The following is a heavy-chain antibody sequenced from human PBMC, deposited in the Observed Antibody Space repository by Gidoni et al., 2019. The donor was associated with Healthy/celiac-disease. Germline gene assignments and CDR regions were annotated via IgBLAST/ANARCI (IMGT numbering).Heavy chain of an antibody. D-gene: IGHD4-17*01. CDR2: IGTAGDT. Sequence: EVQLVESGGGWVQPGGSLRLSGAASGFTFSSYDLHWVRQATGKGLEWVSAIGTAGDTYYPGSVKGRFTISRENAKNSLYLQMNSLRAGDTAVYYCARAHYGGDAFDIWGQGTMVTVSS. CDR3: ARAHYGGDAFDI. J-gene: IGHJ3*02. V-gene: IGHV3-13*01. CDR1: GFTFSSYD.